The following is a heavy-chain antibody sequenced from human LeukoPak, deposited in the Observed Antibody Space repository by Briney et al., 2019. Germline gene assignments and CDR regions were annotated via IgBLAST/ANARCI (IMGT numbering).Heavy chain of an antibody. CDR2: IYYSGST. J-gene: IGHJ4*02. Sequence: PETLSLTCIVSGGSISSYYWSWIRQPPGKGLEWIGYIYYSGSTNYNPSLKSRVTISVDTSENQFSLKLSSVTAADTAVYYCARERGSYYSDFDYWGQGTLVTVSS. CDR3: ARERGSYYSDFDY. CDR1: GGSISSYY. V-gene: IGHV4-59*01. D-gene: IGHD1-26*01.